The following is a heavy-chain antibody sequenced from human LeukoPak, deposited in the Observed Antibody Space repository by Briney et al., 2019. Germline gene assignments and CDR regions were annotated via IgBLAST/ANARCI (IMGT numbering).Heavy chain of an antibody. CDR1: GGSINRGY. D-gene: IGHD6-13*01. V-gene: IGHV4-30-4*08. CDR3: ASGYGSGWFDR. Sequence: SQTLSLTCTVSGGSINRGYWSWVRQHPGKGLEWIGHIFYSGSTFYNPSLKSRVTIAVHTSRDQFSLQLTSVTGADTAVYYCASGYGSGWFDRWGQGTLVSVSS. J-gene: IGHJ5*02. CDR2: IFYSGST.